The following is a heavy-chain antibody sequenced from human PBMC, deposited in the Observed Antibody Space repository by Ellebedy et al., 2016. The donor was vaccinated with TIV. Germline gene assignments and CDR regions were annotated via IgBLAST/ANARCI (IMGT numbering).Heavy chain of an antibody. CDR1: GGSIRNYY. V-gene: IGHV4-59*01. Sequence: MPSETLSLTCTVSGGSIRNYYCTRIRQPPGKGLEWIGHMYYSGSSNYNPSLKSRVTISVDTSKNQFSLKLRSVTAADTAVYYCARGEVTLYYYGMDVWGQGTTVTVSS. CDR2: MYYSGSS. J-gene: IGHJ6*02. CDR3: ARGEVTLYYYGMDV.